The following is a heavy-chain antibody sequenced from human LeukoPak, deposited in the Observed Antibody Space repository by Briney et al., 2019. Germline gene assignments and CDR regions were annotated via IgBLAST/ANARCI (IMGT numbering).Heavy chain of an antibody. Sequence: PSETLSLTCTVSGGSISSYYWSWIRQPAGKGLEWIGRIYTSGSTNYNPSLKSRVTMSVDTSKNQFSLKLSSVTAADTAVYYCATQSSIAARNPFDYWGQGTLVTVSS. CDR2: IYTSGST. J-gene: IGHJ4*02. CDR1: GGSISSYY. D-gene: IGHD6-6*01. CDR3: ATQSSIAARNPFDY. V-gene: IGHV4-4*07.